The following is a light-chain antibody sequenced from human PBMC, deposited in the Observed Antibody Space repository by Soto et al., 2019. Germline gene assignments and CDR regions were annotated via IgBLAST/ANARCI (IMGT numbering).Light chain of an antibody. V-gene: IGKV2-30*01. J-gene: IGKJ2*01. CDR1: QSLVYSDGNTY. CDR2: RVS. Sequence: DVVMTQSPLSLPVTLGQPASISCRSSQSLVYSDGNTYLNWFQQRPGQSPRRLIYRVSNRDSGVPDRFSGGGSGTDFTLKISRVEAEDVGVYYCMQGIHPYTFGQGTKLEIK. CDR3: MQGIHPYT.